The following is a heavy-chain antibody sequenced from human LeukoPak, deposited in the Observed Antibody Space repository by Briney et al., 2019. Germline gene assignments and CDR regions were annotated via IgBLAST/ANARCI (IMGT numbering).Heavy chain of an antibody. CDR1: GGSISSGGYS. J-gene: IGHJ4*02. V-gene: IGHV4-30-2*01. CDR2: IYHSEST. CDR3: ASGYGSGSYSTLDY. Sequence: SQTLSLTCAVSGGSISSGGYSWGWIRQPPGKGLEWIGYIYHSESTSYNPSLKSRVTMSVDRSKNQFSLKLTSVTAADTAVYYCASGYGSGSYSTLDYWGQGTLVTVSS. D-gene: IGHD3-10*01.